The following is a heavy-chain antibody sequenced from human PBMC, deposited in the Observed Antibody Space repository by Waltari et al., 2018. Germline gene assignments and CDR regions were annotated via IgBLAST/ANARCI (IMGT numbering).Heavy chain of an antibody. Sequence: QLQLQESGPGLVKPSETLSLSCTVSGGSISSGAYWGWVRQPPGKGLEWIGTIYNSGSTFYSPSLKSRVTISLDTSKNQFSLKLNSLTAADTAVYYCARRGDSGRSFDYWGQGTLVTVSS. CDR1: GGSISSGAY. CDR3: ARRGDSGRSFDY. D-gene: IGHD3-10*01. V-gene: IGHV4-39*07. J-gene: IGHJ4*02. CDR2: IYNSGST.